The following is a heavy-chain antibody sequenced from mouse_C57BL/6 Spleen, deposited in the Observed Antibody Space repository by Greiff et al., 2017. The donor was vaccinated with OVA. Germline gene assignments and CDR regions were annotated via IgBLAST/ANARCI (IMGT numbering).Heavy chain of an antibody. V-gene: IGHV1-52*01. CDR3: ARGTERDYFDY. Sequence: QVQLKQPGAELVRPGSSVKLSCKASGYTFTSYWMHWVKQRPIQGLEWIGNIDPSDSETHYNQKFKDKATLTVDKSSSTAYMQLSSLTSEDSAVYYCARGTERDYFDYWGQGTTLTVSS. D-gene: IGHD3-3*01. CDR2: IDPSDSET. J-gene: IGHJ2*01. CDR1: GYTFTSYW.